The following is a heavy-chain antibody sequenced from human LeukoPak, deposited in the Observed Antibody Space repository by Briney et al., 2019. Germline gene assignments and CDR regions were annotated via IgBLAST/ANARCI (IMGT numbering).Heavy chain of an antibody. CDR2: ISADGTEK. Sequence: PGGSLRLSCVGSGFTFRSYALHWLRQAPGKGLEWVAVISADGTEKYYADSVKGRFTMSRDNSKNTLFLQMNSLRTGDTAVYFCARDAPYSGGCCAFDIWGQGTTVTVSS. D-gene: IGHD6-19*01. V-gene: IGHV3-30-3*01. J-gene: IGHJ3*02. CDR3: ARDAPYSGGCCAFDI. CDR1: GFTFRSYA.